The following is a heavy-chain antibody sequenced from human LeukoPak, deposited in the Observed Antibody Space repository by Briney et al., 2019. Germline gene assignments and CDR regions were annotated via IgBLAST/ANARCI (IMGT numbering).Heavy chain of an antibody. J-gene: IGHJ3*02. CDR1: GGSFSDYY. CDR2: MYHDGYT. CDR3: ARSRGAVAGWSFDI. Sequence: SETLSLTCAVYGGSFSDYYWSWIRQPPGTGLEWIGEMYHDGYTNYNPSLKSRVTMSVDKSKNHFSLKLTSVTAADTAVYYCARSRGAVAGWSFDIWGQGTVVTVSS. D-gene: IGHD6-19*01. V-gene: IGHV4-34*01.